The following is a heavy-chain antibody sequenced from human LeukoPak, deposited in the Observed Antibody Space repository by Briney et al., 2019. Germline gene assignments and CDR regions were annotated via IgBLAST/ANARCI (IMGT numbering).Heavy chain of an antibody. D-gene: IGHD6-25*01. CDR3: ARVDQQRAPYGMDV. CDR2: IYDSGST. Sequence: SETLSLTCTVSGGSIRSSYYYWGWIRQPPGKGLEWIGSIYDSGSTYYNPSLKSRVTISVDRSKNQFSLKLSSVTAADTAVYYCARVDQQRAPYGMDVWGQGTTVTVSS. V-gene: IGHV4-39*07. J-gene: IGHJ6*02. CDR1: GGSIRSSYYY.